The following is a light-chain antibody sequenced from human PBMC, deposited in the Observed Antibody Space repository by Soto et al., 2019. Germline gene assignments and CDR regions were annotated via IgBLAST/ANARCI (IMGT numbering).Light chain of an antibody. CDR2: EVS. Sequence: QSALTQPASVSGSPGQSITISCTGTSSDVANYNYVSWYQHHPGKAPKLMIYEVSHRPAGVSNRFSGSKSGNTASLTISGLQAEDEADYYCSSYTSSSPLEIFGGGTKLTGL. V-gene: IGLV2-14*01. J-gene: IGLJ2*01. CDR3: SSYTSSSPLEI. CDR1: SSDVANYNY.